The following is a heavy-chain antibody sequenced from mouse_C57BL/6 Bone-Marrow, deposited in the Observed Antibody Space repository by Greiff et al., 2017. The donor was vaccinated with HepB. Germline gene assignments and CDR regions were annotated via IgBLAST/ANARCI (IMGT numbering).Heavy chain of an antibody. J-gene: IGHJ1*03. D-gene: IGHD1-1*01. V-gene: IGHV1-64*01. CDR2: IHPNSGST. Sequence: VQLQQPGAELVKPGASVKLSCKASGYTFTSYWMHWVKQRPGQGLEWIGMIHPNSGSTNYNEKFKSKATLTVDKSSSTAYMQLSSLTSEDSAVYYCARGGDPTGVATDWYFDVWGTGTTVTVSS. CDR3: ARGGDPTGVATDWYFDV. CDR1: GYTFTSYW.